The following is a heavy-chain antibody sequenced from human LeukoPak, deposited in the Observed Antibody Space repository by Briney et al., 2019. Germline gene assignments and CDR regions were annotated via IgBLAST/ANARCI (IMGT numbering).Heavy chain of an antibody. V-gene: IGHV4-4*07. CDR2: IYTSGST. Sequence: SETLSLTCTVSGGSISNYYWSWIRQPAGKGLEWIGRIYTSGSTNYNPSLKSRVTMSVDTSKNQFSLKLDSVTAADTAVYYCASESGSSRYDYWGQGTPVTVSS. D-gene: IGHD1-26*01. J-gene: IGHJ4*02. CDR1: GGSISNYY. CDR3: ASESGSSRYDY.